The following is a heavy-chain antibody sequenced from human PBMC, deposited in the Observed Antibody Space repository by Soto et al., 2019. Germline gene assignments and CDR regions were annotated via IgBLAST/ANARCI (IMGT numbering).Heavy chain of an antibody. D-gene: IGHD2-2*01. Sequence: EVQLVESGGGSVQPGGSLRLSCSASGFTFSRYWMHWVRQVPGKGLQWVSHINGDGTITNYEDSVSGRFTISRDNAKSTLYLQMSRLRADDTSVYYCARETSFSRGLTDYCGQGIMVTVYS. CDR3: ARETSFSRGLTDY. CDR1: GFTFSRYW. CDR2: INGDGTIT. V-gene: IGHV3-74*01. J-gene: IGHJ4*02.